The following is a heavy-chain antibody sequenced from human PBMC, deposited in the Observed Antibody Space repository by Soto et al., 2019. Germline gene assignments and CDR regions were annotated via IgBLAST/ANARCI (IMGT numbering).Heavy chain of an antibody. CDR2: IYYSGST. CDR1: GGSVSSGSYY. V-gene: IGHV4-61*01. CDR3: ARSVVYYYDSSGGFDFDY. J-gene: IGHJ4*02. D-gene: IGHD3-22*01. Sequence: NPSETLSLTCTVSGGSVSSGSYYWSWIRQPPGKGLEWIGYIYYSGSTNYNPSLKSRVTISVDTSKNQFSLKLSSVTAADTAVYYCARSVVYYYDSSGGFDFDYWGQGALVTVSS.